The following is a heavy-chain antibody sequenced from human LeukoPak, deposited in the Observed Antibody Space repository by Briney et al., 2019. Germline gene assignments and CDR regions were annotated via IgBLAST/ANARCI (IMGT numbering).Heavy chain of an antibody. CDR1: GFTFSSYW. Sequence: PGGSLRLSCAASGFTFSSYWMSWVRQAPGKGLEWVANIKQDGSEKYYVDSVKGRFTISRDNAKNSLYLQMNSLRAEDTAVYYCARHLSRAMIAPRGYWGQGTLVTVSS. CDR3: ARHLSRAMIAPRGY. D-gene: IGHD3-22*01. V-gene: IGHV3-7*01. J-gene: IGHJ4*02. CDR2: IKQDGSEK.